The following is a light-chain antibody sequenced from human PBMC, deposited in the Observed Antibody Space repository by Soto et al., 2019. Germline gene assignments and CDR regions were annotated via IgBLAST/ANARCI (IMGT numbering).Light chain of an antibody. J-gene: IGKJ5*01. Sequence: EIVLTQSPGTLSLSPGERATLSCRASQSVSSSYLVWYQQRPGQAPRLLIDGASSRATGIRDRFSGSGSGTDFTLTISRLEPEDFAVYYCQQYGSSITFGQGTRLEI. V-gene: IGKV3-20*01. CDR2: GAS. CDR3: QQYGSSIT. CDR1: QSVSSSY.